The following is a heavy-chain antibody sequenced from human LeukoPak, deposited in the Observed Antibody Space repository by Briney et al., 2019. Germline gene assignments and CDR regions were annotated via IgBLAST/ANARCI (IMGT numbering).Heavy chain of an antibody. Sequence: PGRSLRLSCAASGFTSSSYGMHWVRQAPGKGLEWVAVIWYDGSNKYYADSVKGRFTISRDNSKNTLYLQMNSLRAEDTAVYYCARDTIVATIPYYYYGMDVWGKGTTVTVSS. CDR3: ARDTIVATIPYYYYGMDV. J-gene: IGHJ6*04. CDR2: IWYDGSNK. CDR1: GFTSSSYG. D-gene: IGHD5-12*01. V-gene: IGHV3-33*01.